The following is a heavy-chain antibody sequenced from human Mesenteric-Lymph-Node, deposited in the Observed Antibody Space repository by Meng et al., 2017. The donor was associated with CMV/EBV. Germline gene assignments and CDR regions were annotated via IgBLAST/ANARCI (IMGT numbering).Heavy chain of an antibody. J-gene: IGHJ6*02. Sequence: GESLKISCAASGFTFDDYAMHWVRQAPGKGLEWVANIKQDGSEKYYVDSVKGRFTISRDNAKNSLYLQMNSLRAEDTAVYYCARVLSGYYSSYYYGMDVWGQGTTVTVSS. V-gene: IGHV3-7*01. CDR1: GFTFDDYA. CDR2: IKQDGSEK. CDR3: ARVLSGYYSSYYYGMDV. D-gene: IGHD3-22*01.